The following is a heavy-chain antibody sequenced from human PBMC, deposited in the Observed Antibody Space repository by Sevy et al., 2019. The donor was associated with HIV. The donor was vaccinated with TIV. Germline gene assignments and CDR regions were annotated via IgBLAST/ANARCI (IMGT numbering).Heavy chain of an antibody. CDR1: GFTFSSYA. CDR2: ISSNGGST. CDR3: VKGGVVAATGPFDI. D-gene: IGHD2-15*01. J-gene: IGHJ3*02. Sequence: GGSLRLSCSASGFTFSSYAMHWVRQAPGKGLEYVSAISSNGGSTYYADSVKGRFTISRDNSKNTLYLQMSSLRAEDTAVYYCVKGGVVAATGPFDIWGQGTMVTVSS. V-gene: IGHV3-64D*06.